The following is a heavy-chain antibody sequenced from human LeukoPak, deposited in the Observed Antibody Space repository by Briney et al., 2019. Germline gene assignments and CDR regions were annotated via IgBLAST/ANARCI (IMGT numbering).Heavy chain of an antibody. CDR3: ARVTSLYYYDSSGYYYDQPFDY. CDR1: GGSISSYY. V-gene: IGHV4-59*01. CDR2: IYYSGST. Sequence: SETLSLTCTVSGGSISSYYWSWIRQPPGKGLEWIGYIYYSGSTNYNPSLKSRVTISVDTSKNQFSLKLSSVTAADTAVYYCARVTSLYYYDSSGYYYDQPFDYWGQGTLVTVSS. D-gene: IGHD3-22*01. J-gene: IGHJ4*02.